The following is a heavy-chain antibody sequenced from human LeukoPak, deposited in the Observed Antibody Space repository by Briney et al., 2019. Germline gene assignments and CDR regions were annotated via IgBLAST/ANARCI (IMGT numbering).Heavy chain of an antibody. J-gene: IGHJ4*02. CDR2: IHTSGST. CDR3: AREFRSAGSSWVDY. Sequence: PSETLSLTCSVSGGSISSYYWNWIRQPAGKGLEWIGRIHTSGSTNYNPSLKSRITMSVDTSKSQFSLKLSSVTAADTAVYYCAREFRSAGSSWVDYWGQGTLVTVSS. V-gene: IGHV4-4*07. D-gene: IGHD6-13*01. CDR1: GGSISSYY.